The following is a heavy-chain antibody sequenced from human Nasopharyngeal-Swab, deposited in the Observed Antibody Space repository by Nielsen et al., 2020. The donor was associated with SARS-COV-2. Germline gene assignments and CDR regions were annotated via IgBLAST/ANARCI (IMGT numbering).Heavy chain of an antibody. D-gene: IGHD3-3*01. CDR1: GGTFSSYA. CDR3: ASWDGFSLYYGMDV. CDR2: IIPIFGTA. J-gene: IGHJ6*02. Sequence: SVKVSCKAAGGTFSSYAISRVRQAPGQGREWMGGIIPIFGTANYAQKFQGRVTITADKSTSTAYMELSSLRSEDTAVYYCASWDGFSLYYGMDVWGQGTTVTVSS. V-gene: IGHV1-69*06.